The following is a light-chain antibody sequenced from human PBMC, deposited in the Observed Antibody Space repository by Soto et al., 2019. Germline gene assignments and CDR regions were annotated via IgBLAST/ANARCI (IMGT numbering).Light chain of an antibody. CDR2: EVS. CDR1: SSDVGSYNY. CDR3: NSYTSSRTRV. J-gene: IGLJ3*02. Sequence: QSVLTQPASVSGSPGQSITISCTGTSSDVGSYNYVSWYQQHPGKAPKLMIYEVSNRPSGVSNRFSGSKSGNTASLTISGLQADDEADYYCNSYTSSRTRVFGGGTKVTVL. V-gene: IGLV2-14*01.